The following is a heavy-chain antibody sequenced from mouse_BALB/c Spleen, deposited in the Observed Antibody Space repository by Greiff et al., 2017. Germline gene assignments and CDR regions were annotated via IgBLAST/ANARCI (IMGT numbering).Heavy chain of an antibody. CDR2: INPSTGYT. V-gene: IGHV1-7*01. CDR1: GYTFTSYW. J-gene: IGHJ4*01. Sequence: VQLQQSGAELAKPGASVKMSCKASGYTFTSYWMHWVKQRPGQGLEWIGYINPSTGYTEYNQKFKDKATLTADKSSSTAYMQLSSLTSEDSAVYYCARRSMDYWGQGTSVTVSS. CDR3: ARRSMDY.